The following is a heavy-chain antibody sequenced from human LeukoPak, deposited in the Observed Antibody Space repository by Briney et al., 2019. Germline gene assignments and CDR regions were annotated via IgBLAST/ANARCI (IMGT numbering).Heavy chain of an antibody. D-gene: IGHD6-19*01. J-gene: IGHJ4*02. CDR3: ARDMSFSTSGWYGELDN. V-gene: IGHV3-30-3*01. Sequence: PGRSLRLSCAASGFTFNTYAMHWVRQAPGKGLEWVAVISYDGSDRFYAESVKGRFTISRDNAKNSLFLQMNSLRVEDTALYYYARDMSFSTSGWYGELDNWGQGTLVTVSS. CDR1: GFTFNTYA. CDR2: ISYDGSDR.